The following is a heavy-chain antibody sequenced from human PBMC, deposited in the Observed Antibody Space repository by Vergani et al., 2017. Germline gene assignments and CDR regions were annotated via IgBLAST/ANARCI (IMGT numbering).Heavy chain of an antibody. CDR2: ISSSSSYT. J-gene: IGHJ6*02. CDR3: ARETALEWELRGPYYYYGMDV. D-gene: IGHD1-26*01. V-gene: IGHV3-11*05. Sequence: QVQLVESGGGLVKPGGSLRLSCAASGFTFSDYYMSWIRQAPGKGLEWVSYISSSSSYTNYADSVKGRFTISRDNSKNTLYLQMNSLRAEDTAVYYCARETALEWELRGPYYYYGMDVWGQGTTVTVSS. CDR1: GFTFSDYY.